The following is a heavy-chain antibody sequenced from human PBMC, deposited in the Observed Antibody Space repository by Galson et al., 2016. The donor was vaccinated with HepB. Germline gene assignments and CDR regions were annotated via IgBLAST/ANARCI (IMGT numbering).Heavy chain of an antibody. J-gene: IGHJ3*02. CDR1: GGSISSGPHF. Sequence: TLSLTCTVSGGSISSGPHFWNWIRQHAGKGLEWIGYISYSGTTYYNPSLLSRVSMSLDRSKNHFSLRLNSVTAADTAVYYCAREVISGDDDAFDMWGQGTMVTVSS. V-gene: IGHV4-31*03. CDR2: ISYSGTT. CDR3: AREVISGDDDAFDM. D-gene: IGHD2-21*02.